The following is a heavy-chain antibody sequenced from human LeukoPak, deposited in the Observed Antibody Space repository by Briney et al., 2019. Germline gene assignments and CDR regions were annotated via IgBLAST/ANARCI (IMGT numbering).Heavy chain of an antibody. CDR2: ISYDGSNK. CDR3: ARVAGTYYYDSSAYYLKSPFDY. D-gene: IGHD3-22*01. J-gene: IGHJ4*02. CDR1: GFTFSSYG. V-gene: IGHV3-30*03. Sequence: PGGSLRLSCAASGFTFSSYGMHWVRQAPGKGLEWVAVISYDGSNKYYADSVKGRFTISRDNSKNTLYLQMNSLRAEDTAVYYCARVAGTYYYDSSAYYLKSPFDYWGQGTLVTVSS.